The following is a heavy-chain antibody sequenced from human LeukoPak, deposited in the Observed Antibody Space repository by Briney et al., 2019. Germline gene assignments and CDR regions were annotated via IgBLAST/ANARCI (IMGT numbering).Heavy chain of an antibody. CDR2: ISSSSSYI. CDR1: GFTFSSYS. CDR3: ARDPGRPKTYYFDY. V-gene: IGHV3-21*01. J-gene: IGHJ4*02. Sequence: GGSLRLSCAASGFTFSSYSMNWVRQAPGKGLEWVSSISSSSSYIYYADSVKGRFTISRDNAKNSLYLQMNSLRAEDTAVYYCARDPGRPKTYYFDYWGQGTLVTVSS.